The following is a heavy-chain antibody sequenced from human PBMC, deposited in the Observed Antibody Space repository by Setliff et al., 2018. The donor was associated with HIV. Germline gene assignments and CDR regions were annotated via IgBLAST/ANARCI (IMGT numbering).Heavy chain of an antibody. V-gene: IGHV3-30*02. Sequence: SCAASGFTYSNYAMHWVRQAPGKGLEWVAFIRNDGTNKYYADSVKGRFTISRDNSNNTLYLHVNSLRPEDTAVYYCAKKTTGSSSLDYWGQGTLVTVSS. J-gene: IGHJ4*02. CDR3: AKKTTGSSSLDY. CDR1: GFTYSNYA. CDR2: IRNDGTNK. D-gene: IGHD1-26*01.